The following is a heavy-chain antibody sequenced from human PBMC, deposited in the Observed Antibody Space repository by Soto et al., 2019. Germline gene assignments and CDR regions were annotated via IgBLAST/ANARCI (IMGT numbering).Heavy chain of an antibody. V-gene: IGHV4-30-4*01. CDR1: GGSISSGDYY. Sequence: SETLSLTCTVSGGSISSGDYYWSWIRQPPGKGLEWIGSIYYSGTTYYNPSLKSRVTISVDTSKNQFSLKLSSVTAADTAVYYCARGESIAARLGPFDYWGQGTLVTVSS. CDR2: IYYSGTT. CDR3: ARGESIAARLGPFDY. D-gene: IGHD6-6*01. J-gene: IGHJ4*02.